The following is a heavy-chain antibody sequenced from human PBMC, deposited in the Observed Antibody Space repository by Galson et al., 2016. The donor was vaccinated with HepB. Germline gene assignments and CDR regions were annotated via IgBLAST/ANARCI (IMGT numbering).Heavy chain of an antibody. J-gene: IGHJ4*02. D-gene: IGHD2-21*01. CDR1: GDSISSKTYY. CDR2: IYYTGKT. CDR3: ARHAVDKTDYFDY. Sequence: SETLSLTCIVSGDSISSKTYYWAWIRQPPGKGLEWIGTIYYTGKTYSNPSLKSRIFMAVETSRNQFSLKLNSVTAADTAVYYCARHAVDKTDYFDYWGQGTRVTVSS. V-gene: IGHV4-39*01.